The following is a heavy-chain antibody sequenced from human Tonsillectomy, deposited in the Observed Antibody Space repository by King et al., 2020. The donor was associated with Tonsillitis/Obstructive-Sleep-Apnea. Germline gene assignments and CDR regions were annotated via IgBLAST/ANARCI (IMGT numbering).Heavy chain of an antibody. CDR3: ARDQDYGSGSYFHYYYDMDV. J-gene: IGHJ6*03. Sequence: VQLVESGGGLIQPGGSLRLSCAASGFTVSSNYMSWVRQAPGKGLEWVSVIYSGSSTYYADSVKGRFTISRDNSKNTLYLQMNSLRAEDTAVYYWARDQDYGSGSYFHYYYDMDVWGKGTTVTVSS. CDR2: IYSGSST. CDR1: GFTVSSNY. D-gene: IGHD3-10*01. V-gene: IGHV3-53*01.